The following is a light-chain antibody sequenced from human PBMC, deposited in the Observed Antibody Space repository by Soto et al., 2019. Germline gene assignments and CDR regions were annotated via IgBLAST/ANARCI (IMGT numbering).Light chain of an antibody. Sequence: EIVLTQSPGTLSLSPGERATLSCRASQSVSSYLAWYQQKPGQAPRLLIYDASNRATGIPARFSGSGSGTDFTLTISSLQSEDFAVYYCQQYNIWRSITFGPGTLLEI. CDR2: DAS. V-gene: IGKV3-11*01. CDR3: QQYNIWRSIT. J-gene: IGKJ5*01. CDR1: QSVSSY.